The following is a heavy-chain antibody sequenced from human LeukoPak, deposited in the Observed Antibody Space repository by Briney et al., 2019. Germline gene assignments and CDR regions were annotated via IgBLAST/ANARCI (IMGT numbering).Heavy chain of an antibody. V-gene: IGHV4-39*07. CDR3: ARENYGNNDAFDI. Sequence: PSETLSLTCTVSGGSISSSSDYWGWIRQAPGKGLEWIGSIYYHENTYYNSSLKSRVTISVDTSKNQYSLKLSSVTAADTAVYYCARENYGNNDAFDIWGQGTMVTVSS. CDR1: GGSISSSSDY. CDR2: IYYHENT. J-gene: IGHJ3*02. D-gene: IGHD1-7*01.